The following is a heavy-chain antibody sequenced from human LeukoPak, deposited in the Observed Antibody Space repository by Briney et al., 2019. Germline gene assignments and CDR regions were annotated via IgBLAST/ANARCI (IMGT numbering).Heavy chain of an antibody. J-gene: IGHJ4*02. CDR1: GGSISSSSYY. Sequence: SETLSLTCTVSGGSISSSSYYWGWIRQPPGKGLEWIGSIYYSGSTYYSPSLKSRVTISVDTSKNQFSLKLSSVTAADTAVYYCAVHRTIWSGYYIGDWGQGTLVTVSS. D-gene: IGHD3-3*01. CDR3: AVHRTIWSGYYIGD. V-gene: IGHV4-39*01. CDR2: IYYSGST.